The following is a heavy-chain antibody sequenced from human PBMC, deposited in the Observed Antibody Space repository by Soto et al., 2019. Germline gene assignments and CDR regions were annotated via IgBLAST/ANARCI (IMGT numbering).Heavy chain of an antibody. Sequence: QVQLVQSGAEVKKPGASVKVSCKASGYTFTSYGISWVRQAPGQGLEWMGWISAYNGNTNYAQKLQGRVTMTTDTSTSTAYMELRSLRSDDTAVYYCAREGGYYDSSGYYRRPSRKDAFDIWGQGTMVTVSS. CDR1: GYTFTSYG. CDR2: ISAYNGNT. V-gene: IGHV1-18*01. CDR3: AREGGYYDSSGYYRRPSRKDAFDI. D-gene: IGHD3-22*01. J-gene: IGHJ3*02.